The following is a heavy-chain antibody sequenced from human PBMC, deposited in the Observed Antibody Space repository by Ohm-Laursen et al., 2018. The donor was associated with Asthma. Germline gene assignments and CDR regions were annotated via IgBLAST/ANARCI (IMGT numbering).Heavy chain of an antibody. CDR2: IKQDASEK. Sequence: GSLRLSCAASGFTFSSYWMSWVRQAPGKGLEWVANIKQDASEKYYLDSVRGRFTTSRDNAENSVFLQMNSLRAEDTAIYYCVRDTRFAFHFWGQGTMVTVSS. V-gene: IGHV3-7*01. CDR1: GFTFSSYW. J-gene: IGHJ3*01. CDR3: VRDTRFAFHF.